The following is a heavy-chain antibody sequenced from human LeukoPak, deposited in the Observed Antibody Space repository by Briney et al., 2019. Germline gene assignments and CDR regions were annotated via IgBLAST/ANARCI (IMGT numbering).Heavy chain of an antibody. CDR3: ARDSSDFAY. CDR1: GFTFSTYS. D-gene: IGHD1-26*01. Sequence: PGGSLRLSCAASGFTFSTYSMNWVRQAPGKGLEWVSSISSAGSYIYYADSVKGRFTISKDNAKNSLYLQMSSLRAEDTAVYYGARDSSDFAYWSEGTLVTVSS. CDR2: ISSAGSYI. V-gene: IGHV3-21*01. J-gene: IGHJ4*02.